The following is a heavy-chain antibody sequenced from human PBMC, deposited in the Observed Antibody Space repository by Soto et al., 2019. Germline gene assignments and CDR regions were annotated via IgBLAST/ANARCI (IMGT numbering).Heavy chain of an antibody. D-gene: IGHD3-10*01. V-gene: IGHV3-33*01. CDR2: IWHDGSNE. Sequence: GSALRLSCGEPGYSVRSYGMHWVRQAPGKGLERVAPIWHDGSNEYYADSVQGRFTISRDNSETTVYLQMNSLSVEDTAIYYCARERGFVRGVLRYYLDYWGQGTLVTVSS. J-gene: IGHJ4*02. CDR3: ARERGFVRGVLRYYLDY. CDR1: GYSVRSYG.